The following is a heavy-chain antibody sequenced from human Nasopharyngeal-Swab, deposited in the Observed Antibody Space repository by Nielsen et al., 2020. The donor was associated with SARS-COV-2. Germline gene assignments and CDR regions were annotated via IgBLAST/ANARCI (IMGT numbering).Heavy chain of an antibody. D-gene: IGHD4-17*01. CDR1: GFTFSSYG. CDR2: IWYDGSNK. CDR3: ARDRTVTTTVYFDY. J-gene: IGHJ4*02. V-gene: IGHV3-33*01. Sequence: GGSLRLSCAASGFTFSSYGMHWVRQAPGKGPEWVAVIWYDGSNKYYADSVKGRFTISRDNSKNTLYLQMNSLRAEDTAVYYCARDRTVTTTVYFDYWGQGTLVTVSS.